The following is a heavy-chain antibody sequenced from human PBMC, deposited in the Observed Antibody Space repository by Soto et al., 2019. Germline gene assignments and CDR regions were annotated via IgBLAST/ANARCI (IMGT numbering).Heavy chain of an antibody. D-gene: IGHD4-17*01. Sequence: VQLLESGGGLVQPGGSLRLSCAASGFTFSSYAMSWVRQAPGKGLEWVAVISYDGSNKYYADSVKGRFTISRDNSKNTLYLQMNSLRAEDTAVYYCARGAYSTVVTTGGGVDYWGQGTLVTVSS. CDR3: ARGAYSTVVTTGGGVDY. V-gene: IGHV3-30-3*01. CDR2: ISYDGSNK. CDR1: GFTFSSYA. J-gene: IGHJ4*02.